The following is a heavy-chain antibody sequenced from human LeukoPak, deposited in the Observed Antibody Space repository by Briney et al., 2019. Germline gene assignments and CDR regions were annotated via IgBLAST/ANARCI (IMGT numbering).Heavy chain of an antibody. CDR2: ITSGGDYI. V-gene: IGHV3-21*01. Sequence: GGSLRLSCAASGFTFNTFNMTWVRQAPGKGLEWASSITSGGDYIYYADSVKGRFTTSRDNAKNSLSLQLNSLRVEDTAVYYCARGHYDVLAASYKWTPDYWGQGTLVTVSS. D-gene: IGHD3-9*01. J-gene: IGHJ4*02. CDR3: ARGHYDVLAASYKWTPDY. CDR1: GFTFNTFN.